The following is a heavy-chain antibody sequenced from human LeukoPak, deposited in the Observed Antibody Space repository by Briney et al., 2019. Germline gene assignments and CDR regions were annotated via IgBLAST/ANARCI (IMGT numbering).Heavy chain of an antibody. J-gene: IGHJ1*01. V-gene: IGHV1-2*02. CDR2: INPNSGGT. CDR1: GYTFTGYY. Sequence: ASVKVSCKASGYTFTGYYMHWVRQAPGQGLEWMGWINPNSGGTNYAQNFQGRVTMTRDTSISTAYMELSRLRSDDTALYYCARIGISARGTNFHHWGQGTLVTVSS. CDR3: ARIGISARGTNFHH. D-gene: IGHD6-13*01.